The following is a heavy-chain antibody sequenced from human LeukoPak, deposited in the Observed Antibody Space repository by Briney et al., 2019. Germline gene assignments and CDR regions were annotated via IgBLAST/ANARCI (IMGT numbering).Heavy chain of an antibody. CDR2: ISGSGGST. CDR1: GLTFSSYA. CDR3: AKDQHYDSSGYLDY. J-gene: IGHJ4*02. D-gene: IGHD3-22*01. Sequence: GGSLRLSCAASGLTFSSYAMSWVRQAPGKGLEWASAISGSGGSTYYADSVKGRFTISRDNSKNTLYLQMNSLRAEDTAVYYCAKDQHYDSSGYLDYWGQGTLVTVSS. V-gene: IGHV3-23*01.